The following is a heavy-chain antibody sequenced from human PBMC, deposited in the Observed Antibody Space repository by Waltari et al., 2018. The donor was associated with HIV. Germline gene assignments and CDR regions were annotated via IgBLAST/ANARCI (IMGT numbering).Heavy chain of an antibody. CDR3: VKSGFDASGSEWFQN. CDR2: ISSSFSTM. CDR1: GFIFSAYS. V-gene: IGHV3-48*01. D-gene: IGHD5-12*01. Sequence: EVHLVESGGGLVQPGGSLRLSCAASGFIFSAYSLTWVRQALGKGLEWVSYISSSFSTMYYADFVKGRFIISRDNAKNSLSLQMSSLTTEDTAVYYCVKSGFDASGSEWFQNWGQGTLVTVSS. J-gene: IGHJ1*01.